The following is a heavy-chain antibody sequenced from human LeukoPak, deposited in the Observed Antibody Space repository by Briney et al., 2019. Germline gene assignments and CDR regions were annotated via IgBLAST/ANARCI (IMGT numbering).Heavy chain of an antibody. V-gene: IGHV4-34*01. CDR1: GGSFSGYY. CDR3: ARIRRYNWFDP. Sequence: ASETLSLTCAVYGGSFSGYYWSWIRQPPGKGLEWIGEINRSGSTNYNPSLKSRVTISVDTSKNQFSLKLSSVTAADTAVYYCARIRRYNWFDPWGQGTLVTVSS. D-gene: IGHD4-23*01. CDR2: INRSGST. J-gene: IGHJ5*02.